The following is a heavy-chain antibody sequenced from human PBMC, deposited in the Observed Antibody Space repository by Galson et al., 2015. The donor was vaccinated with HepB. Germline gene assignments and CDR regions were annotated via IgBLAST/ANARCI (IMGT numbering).Heavy chain of an antibody. Sequence: SLRLSCAASGFTFSSYAMSWVRQAPGKGLEWVSAISGSGGSTYYADSVKGRFTISRDNSKNTLYLQMNSLRAEDTAVYYCVKVLPYDSSGYYSSYYFDYWGQGTLVTVSS. CDR3: VKVLPYDSSGYYSSYYFDY. V-gene: IGHV3-23*01. CDR2: ISGSGGST. CDR1: GFTFSSYA. J-gene: IGHJ4*02. D-gene: IGHD3-22*01.